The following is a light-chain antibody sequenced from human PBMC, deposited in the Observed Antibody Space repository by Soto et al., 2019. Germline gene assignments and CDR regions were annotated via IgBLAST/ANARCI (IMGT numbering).Light chain of an antibody. CDR3: QQYDNLPLT. Sequence: IEMTQSQYSLSASVGDRVAITCQASQDISNLLNWYQEKPGKAPKLLMYDASNLETGVPSRYRGSGSGTDFTFTISSLQPEDIATYYCQQYDNLPLTFGGGTKVDIK. V-gene: IGKV1-33*01. J-gene: IGKJ4*01. CDR1: QDISNL. CDR2: DAS.